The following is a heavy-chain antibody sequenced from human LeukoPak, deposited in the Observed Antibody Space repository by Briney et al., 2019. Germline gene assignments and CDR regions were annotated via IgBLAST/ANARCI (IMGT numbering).Heavy chain of an antibody. V-gene: IGHV4-39*07. CDR2: IYYSGST. Sequence: SETLSLTCTVSGAPISSSSYYWGWIRQPPGKGLEWIGSIYYSGSTYYNPSLKSRVTISVDTSKNQISLKLNSVTAADTAVYYCARDRLLWFGELDSWGQGTLVIVSS. J-gene: IGHJ5*01. CDR3: ARDRLLWFGELDS. D-gene: IGHD3-10*01. CDR1: GAPISSSSYY.